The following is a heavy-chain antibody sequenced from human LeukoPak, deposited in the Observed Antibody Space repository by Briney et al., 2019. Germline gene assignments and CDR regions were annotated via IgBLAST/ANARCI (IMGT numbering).Heavy chain of an antibody. Sequence: PGGSLRLSCVASGITFSSYAMSWVRQAPGKGPEWVSAIKNRGVGTYYAESVKGRFTISRDNSKNTLYLQMNSLRVEDTALYYCAKQGSSPVNIGALGPFDSWGQGTLVTVSS. V-gene: IGHV3-23*01. J-gene: IGHJ4*02. CDR1: GITFSSYA. D-gene: IGHD3-10*01. CDR2: IKNRGVGT. CDR3: AKQGSSPVNIGALGPFDS.